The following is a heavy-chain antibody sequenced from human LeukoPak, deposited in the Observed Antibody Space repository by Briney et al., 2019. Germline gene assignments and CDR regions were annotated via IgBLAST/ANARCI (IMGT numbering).Heavy chain of an antibody. J-gene: IGHJ4*02. CDR3: ARSGLSRFGF. D-gene: IGHD2/OR15-2a*01. V-gene: IGHV3-48*03. CDR1: GFTFSSYE. CDR2: ISSSGSTI. Sequence: GGSLRLSCAASGFTFSSYEMNWVRQAPGKGLEWVSYISSSGSTIYYADSVKGRFTISRDNSRNTLYLQMNRLSAEDTAVYYCARSGLSRFGFWGQGTLVTVSS.